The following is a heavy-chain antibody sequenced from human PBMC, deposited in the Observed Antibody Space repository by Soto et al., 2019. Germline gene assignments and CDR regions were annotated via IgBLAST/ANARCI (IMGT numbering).Heavy chain of an antibody. CDR1: GFTVSSNY. D-gene: IGHD3-9*01. CDR3: ARSEVTGYTFFDY. J-gene: IGHJ4*02. V-gene: IGHV3-53*01. CDR2: IYSGGST. Sequence: PGGSLRLSCAASGFTVSSNYMSWVRQAPGKGLEWVSVIYSGGSTYYADSVKGRFTISRDNSKNTLYLQMNSLRAEDTAVYYCARSEVTGYTFFDYWGQGTLVTVSS.